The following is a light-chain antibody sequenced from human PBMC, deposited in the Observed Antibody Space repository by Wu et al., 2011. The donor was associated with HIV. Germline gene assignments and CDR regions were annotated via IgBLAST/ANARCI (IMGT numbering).Light chain of an antibody. Sequence: RASQDIGDSRSLVSAESRKVPKLLIYTASALHSGIPGRFSGSGSGTDFTLTISSLEPEDFAVYYCQQRSNWPPLTFGGGTKVEIK. V-gene: IGKV1-27*01. J-gene: IGKJ4*01. CDR1: QDIGDS. CDR3: QQRSNWPPLT. CDR2: TAS.